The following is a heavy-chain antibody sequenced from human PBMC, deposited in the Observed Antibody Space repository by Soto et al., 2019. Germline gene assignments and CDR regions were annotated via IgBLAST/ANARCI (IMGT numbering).Heavy chain of an antibody. D-gene: IGHD6-13*01. Sequence: QVPLVQSGAEVKKPGASVKVSCKASGYTFTTYGISWVRQAPGQGLEWMGWISAYSGSTKFAQKLQGRVTMTTDTSTDTAYMELRSLTSDDTAVYYCARDFTKSSSWPYYFDYWGQGTLVTVSS. V-gene: IGHV1-18*01. CDR1: GYTFTTYG. J-gene: IGHJ4*02. CDR3: ARDFTKSSSWPYYFDY. CDR2: ISAYSGST.